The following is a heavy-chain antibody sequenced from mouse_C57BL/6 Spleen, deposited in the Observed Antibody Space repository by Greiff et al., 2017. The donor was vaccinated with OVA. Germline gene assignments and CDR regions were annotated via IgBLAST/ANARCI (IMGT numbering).Heavy chain of an antibody. D-gene: IGHD3-1*01. J-gene: IGHJ2*01. Sequence: EVMLVESGGGLVKPGGSLKLSCAASGFTFSDYGMHWVRQAPEKGLEWVAYISSGSSTIYYADTVKGRFTISRDNAKNTRFLQMTSLRSEDTAMYYCARVPSAYYFDYWGQGTTLTVAS. V-gene: IGHV5-17*01. CDR3: ARVPSAYYFDY. CDR2: ISSGSSTI. CDR1: GFTFSDYG.